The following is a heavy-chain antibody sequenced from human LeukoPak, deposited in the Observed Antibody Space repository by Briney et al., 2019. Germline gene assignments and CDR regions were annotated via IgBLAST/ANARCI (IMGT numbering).Heavy chain of an antibody. V-gene: IGHV4-59*12. CDR2: IYNSGST. CDR3: ARGPLSDSSGWYVSLGWFDP. CDR1: GGSISSYY. Sequence: PSETLSLTCTVSGGSISSYYWSWIRQPPGKGLEWIGYIYNSGSTNYNPSLKSRVTISVDTSKNQFSLKLSSVTAADTAVYYCARGPLSDSSGWYVSLGWFDPWGQGTLVTVSS. J-gene: IGHJ5*02. D-gene: IGHD6-19*01.